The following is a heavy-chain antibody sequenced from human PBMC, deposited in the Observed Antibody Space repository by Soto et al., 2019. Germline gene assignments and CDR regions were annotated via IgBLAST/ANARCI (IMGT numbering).Heavy chain of an antibody. Sequence: GGSLRLSCAASGFTFSDYWMNWVRQAPGKGLEWVASIKYDGAEKSYVDSVKGRFTISRDNPKNSVYLQMASLRAEDTAVYYCARDPSNSGYDYYYYYYMDVWGKGTTVTVSS. J-gene: IGHJ6*03. CDR2: IKYDGAEK. D-gene: IGHD5-12*01. CDR3: ARDPSNSGYDYYYYYYMDV. V-gene: IGHV3-7*01. CDR1: GFTFSDYW.